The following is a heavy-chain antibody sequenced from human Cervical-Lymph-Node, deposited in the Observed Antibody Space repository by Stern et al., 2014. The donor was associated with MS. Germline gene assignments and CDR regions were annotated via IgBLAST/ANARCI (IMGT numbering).Heavy chain of an antibody. Sequence: QVTLVQSGAEVKKPGDSVKVSCKFSGYTFTSYGISWVRQAPGQGLEWMGGNSAYNESINYAQRLKGSVAKNTDTPTITAYMALRSLRSDDTALYYCARSLLGSENAFDIWGQGTMVTVSS. CDR1: GYTFTSYG. D-gene: IGHD2-15*01. CDR3: ARSLLGSENAFDI. V-gene: IGHV1-18*01. CDR2: NSAYNESI. J-gene: IGHJ3*02.